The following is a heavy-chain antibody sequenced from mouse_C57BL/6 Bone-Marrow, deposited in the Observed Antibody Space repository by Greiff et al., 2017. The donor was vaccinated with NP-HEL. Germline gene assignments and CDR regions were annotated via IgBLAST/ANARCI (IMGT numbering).Heavy chain of an antibody. CDR3: TRGQGYFDY. D-gene: IGHD3-3*01. CDR2: IDPENGDT. Sequence: VQLQQSGAELVRPGASVKLSCTASGFNIKDDYMHWVKQRPEQGLEWIGRIDPENGDTEYASKFQGKATITADTSSNTAYLQLSSLTSEDTAVYYCTRGQGYFDYWGQGTTLTVSS. V-gene: IGHV14-4*01. J-gene: IGHJ2*01. CDR1: GFNIKDDY.